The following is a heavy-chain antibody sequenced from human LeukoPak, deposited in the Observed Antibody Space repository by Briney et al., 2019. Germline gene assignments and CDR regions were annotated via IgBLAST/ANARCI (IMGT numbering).Heavy chain of an antibody. V-gene: IGHV3-48*03. CDR2: IGSSGSTV. D-gene: IGHD3-22*01. Sequence: GGSLRLSCAASGFSFSSYEMNWVRQAPGKGLEWVSYIGSSGSTVYYADSVKGRFTISRDNAKNSLYLQMNSLRAEDTAVYYCAREEYYYDSSGYRRYTIFDYWGQGTLVTVSS. CDR1: GFSFSSYE. CDR3: AREEYYYDSSGYRRYTIFDY. J-gene: IGHJ4*02.